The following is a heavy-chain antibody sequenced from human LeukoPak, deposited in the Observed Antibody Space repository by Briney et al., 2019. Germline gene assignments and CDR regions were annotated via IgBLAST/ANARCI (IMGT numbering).Heavy chain of an antibody. J-gene: IGHJ4*02. Sequence: PGGSLRLSCAASGFTFSSYWMTWFRQAPGQGLEWVANINEDGSGKYYVDSVKGRFTISRDNAKNSLNLQMITLRAEDTAVYYCARDSSRDSGSSNDCWGQGTLVTVSS. CDR1: GFTFSSYW. V-gene: IGHV3-7*04. D-gene: IGHD3-10*01. CDR3: ARDSSRDSGSSNDC. CDR2: INEDGSGK.